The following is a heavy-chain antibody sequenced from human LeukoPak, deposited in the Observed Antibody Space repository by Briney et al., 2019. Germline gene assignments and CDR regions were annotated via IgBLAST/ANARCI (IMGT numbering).Heavy chain of an antibody. V-gene: IGHV3-23*01. CDR1: GFTFGSYT. Sequence: GGSLRLSCAASGFTFGSYTMSWVRQAPGKGLEWVSGISGSGGRTSYADSVKGRFTISRDNSKNTLFLQMNSLRAEDTAVYYCAKDLVGEQQVVRGVDYWGQGTLVTVSS. CDR3: AKDLVGEQQVVRGVDY. CDR2: ISGSGGRT. J-gene: IGHJ4*02. D-gene: IGHD6-13*01.